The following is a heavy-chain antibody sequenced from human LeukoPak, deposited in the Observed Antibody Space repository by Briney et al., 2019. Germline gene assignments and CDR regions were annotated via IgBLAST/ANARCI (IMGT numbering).Heavy chain of an antibody. J-gene: IGHJ4*02. CDR3: VRGSSTWSPLGDY. CDR1: GFTFSTYW. D-gene: IGHD6-13*01. CDR2: ISPDGSTT. V-gene: IGHV3-74*01. Sequence: GGSLRLSCAASGFTFSTYWMHWVRRAPGQGPVWVSRISPDGSTTTYADSVRGRFSISRDNAKNTLYMQMNSLRVDDTAVYYCVRGSSTWSPLGDYWGQGTLVTVST.